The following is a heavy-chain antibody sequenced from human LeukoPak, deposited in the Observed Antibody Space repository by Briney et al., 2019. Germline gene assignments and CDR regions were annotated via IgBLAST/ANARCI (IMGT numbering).Heavy chain of an antibody. CDR2: ISGHTGTA. CDR1: GYSFTAYG. Sequence: GASVKVSCKASGYSFTAYGMGWLRRAPGQGLEWMGWISGHTGTAIYAQNLQGRVTLTADTFTSTVYMEMRSLRSDDTAVYYCARGGSGDHQEQLGPPGYYHYMDVWGTGTTVTVSS. D-gene: IGHD3-10*01. J-gene: IGHJ6*03. CDR3: ARGGSGDHQEQLGPPGYYHYMDV. V-gene: IGHV1-18*01.